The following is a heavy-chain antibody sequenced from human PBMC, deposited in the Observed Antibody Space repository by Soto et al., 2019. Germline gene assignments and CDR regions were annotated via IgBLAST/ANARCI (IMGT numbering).Heavy chain of an antibody. CDR3: ARGLNCYLHYLDH. J-gene: IGHJ4*02. Sequence: ASVKVACKASGYTFTSYSMHWVRQAPGQRLEWMGWINAGNGNTKYSQKFQGRVTITRDTSASTAYMELSSLRSEDTAVYYCARGLNCYLHYLDHWGQGTLVTVSS. CDR1: GYTFTSYS. V-gene: IGHV1-3*01. CDR2: INAGNGNT. D-gene: IGHD2-15*01.